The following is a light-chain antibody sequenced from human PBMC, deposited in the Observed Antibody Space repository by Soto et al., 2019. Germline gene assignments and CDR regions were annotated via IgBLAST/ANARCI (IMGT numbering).Light chain of an antibody. CDR1: QDIRND. Sequence: DIQMTQSPSSLSASVGDRVTITCRAGQDIRNDLAWYQQKPGRAPRRLIYAASSLRSGVPSRFSGSGSGTEFTLTISSLQPEDFATYYCLQHNSYPRTFGHGTKVDIK. V-gene: IGKV1-17*01. CDR2: AAS. J-gene: IGKJ1*01. CDR3: LQHNSYPRT.